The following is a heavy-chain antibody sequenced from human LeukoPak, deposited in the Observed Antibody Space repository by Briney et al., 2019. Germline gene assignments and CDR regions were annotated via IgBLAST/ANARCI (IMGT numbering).Heavy chain of an antibody. CDR1: GLTFSTHW. CDR3: VSYKWNQPDY. Sequence: GGSLRLACAASGLTFSTHWMYWVRQTPGKGLVWVSGINDDGSLTNYADSVKGRFTMSRDNAKNTLFLQMNSLRAEDTALYYCVSYKWNQPDYWGQGSLVTVSS. J-gene: IGHJ4*02. V-gene: IGHV3-74*01. CDR2: INDDGSLT. D-gene: IGHD1-20*01.